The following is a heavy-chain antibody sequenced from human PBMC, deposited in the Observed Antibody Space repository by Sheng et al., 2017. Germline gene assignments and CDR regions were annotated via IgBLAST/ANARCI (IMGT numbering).Heavy chain of an antibody. Sequence: EVQLVESGGGVVRPGGSLRLSCAASGFTFDDYGMSWVRQVPGKGLEWVSGINWNGGSTGYADSVKGRFTISRDNAKNSLYLQMNSLRAEYTALYQCARAAKWDSSGPPDYWGQGTLVTVSS. CDR1: GFTFDDYG. D-gene: IGHD3-22*01. V-gene: IGHV3-20*01. CDR2: INWNGGST. CDR3: ARAAKWDSSGPPDY. J-gene: IGHJ4*02.